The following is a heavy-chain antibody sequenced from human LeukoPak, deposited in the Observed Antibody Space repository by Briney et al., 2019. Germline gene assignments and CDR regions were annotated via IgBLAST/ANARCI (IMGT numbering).Heavy chain of an antibody. V-gene: IGHV1-2*02. CDR3: AITQPRPPVPLFDY. CDR1: GYTFTGYY. Sequence: ASVKVSCKASGYTFTGYYMHLVRQAPGQGLEWMGWINPNSGGTNYAQKFQGRVTMTRDTSISTAYMELSRLRSDDTAVYYCAITQPRPPVPLFDYWGQGTLVTVSS. CDR2: INPNSGGT. J-gene: IGHJ4*02. D-gene: IGHD4-17*01.